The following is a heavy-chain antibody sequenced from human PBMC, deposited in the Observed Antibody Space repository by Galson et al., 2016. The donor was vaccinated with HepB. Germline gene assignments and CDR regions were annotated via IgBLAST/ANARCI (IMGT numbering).Heavy chain of an antibody. CDR3: ARGFVGFGPNYYDMDV. CDR1: GGTFNNYT. Sequence: SVKVSCKGSGGTFNNYTISWVRQAPGQGLEWMGGIIPIFGSADYAQKFLGRVSITADESTFTAYMFLTSLRSDDTAVYYCARGFVGFGPNYYDMDVWGQGTTVTVSS. D-gene: IGHD3/OR15-3a*01. CDR2: IIPIFGSA. J-gene: IGHJ6*02. V-gene: IGHV1-69*13.